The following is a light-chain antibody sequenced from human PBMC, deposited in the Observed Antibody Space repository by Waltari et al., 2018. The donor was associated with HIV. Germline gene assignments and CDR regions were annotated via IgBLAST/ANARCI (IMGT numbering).Light chain of an antibody. CDR2: DVT. CDR1: SRDVGGYNY. CDR3: SSYTSSSSLDVL. Sequence: QSALTQPASVSGSPGQSITISCTGTSRDVGGYNYVSWYQQHPGKAPRLMIYDVTDRPSGVSARFSGSKSGNTASLTISGLQAEDGADYYCSSYTSSSSLDVLFGGGTKLTVL. V-gene: IGLV2-14*03. J-gene: IGLJ2*01.